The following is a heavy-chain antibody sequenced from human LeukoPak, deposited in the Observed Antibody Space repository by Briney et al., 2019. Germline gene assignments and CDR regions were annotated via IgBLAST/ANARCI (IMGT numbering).Heavy chain of an antibody. J-gene: IGHJ5*02. D-gene: IGHD3-22*01. CDR2: ISHRGHST. Sequence: ASVKVSCKASGYSFLNHDIHWVRQVPGQGLEWLGFISHRGHSTTHAQRLQGRASVTRDTSTSTVYMELNSLRSDDTAVYFCARGFSSGWHLGTGFDPWGQGTLVTVSS. CDR3: ARGFSSGWHLGTGFDP. V-gene: IGHV1-46*04. CDR1: GYSFLNHD.